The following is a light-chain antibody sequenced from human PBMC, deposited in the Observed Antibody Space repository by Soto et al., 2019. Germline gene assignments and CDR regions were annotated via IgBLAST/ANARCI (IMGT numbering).Light chain of an antibody. V-gene: IGKV3-20*01. J-gene: IGKJ4*01. CDR1: QSVTSNY. Sequence: EIVLTQSPGTLSLSPGERATLSCRASQSVTSNYVAWYQQKPGQAPRLLIFGASSRATGIPDRFSGRGSGTDFTLTISRLETEDFAVYFCHQYAKSLNFGGRTKVDI. CDR3: HQYAKSLN. CDR2: GAS.